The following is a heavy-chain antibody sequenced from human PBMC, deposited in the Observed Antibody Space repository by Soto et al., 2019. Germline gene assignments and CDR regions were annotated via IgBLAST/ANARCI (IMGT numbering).Heavy chain of an antibody. CDR2: ISAYNGNT. V-gene: IGHV1-18*01. J-gene: IGHJ6*02. Sequence: QVQLVQSGAEVKKPGASVKVSCKASGYTFTSYGISWVRQAPGQGLEWMGWISAYNGNTNYAQKLQGRVTMTTDTSTSTAYMELRSLRSDDTAVYYCARDNDGDSLYYYGGMDVWGQGTTVTVSS. CDR3: ARDNDGDSLYYYGGMDV. D-gene: IGHD4-17*01. CDR1: GYTFTSYG.